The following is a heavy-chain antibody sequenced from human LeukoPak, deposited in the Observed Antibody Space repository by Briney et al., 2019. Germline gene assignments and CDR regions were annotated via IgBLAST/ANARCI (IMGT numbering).Heavy chain of an antibody. D-gene: IGHD5-12*01. CDR1: GFTFSSYG. J-gene: IGHJ4*02. CDR2: IKQDGSEK. V-gene: IGHV3-7*03. CDR3: ARDSYSGSDTAPDY. Sequence: GGSLRLSCAASGFTFSSYGMHWVRQAPGKGLEWVANIKQDGSEKYYVDSVKGRFTISRDNAQNSLYLQMNSLRVEDTAVYYCARDSYSGSDTAPDYWGQGTLVTVSS.